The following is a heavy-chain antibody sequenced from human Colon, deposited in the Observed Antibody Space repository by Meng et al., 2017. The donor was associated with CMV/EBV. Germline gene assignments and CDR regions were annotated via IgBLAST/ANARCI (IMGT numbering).Heavy chain of an antibody. Sequence: SLRLSCAPSGFTFSNYWMSWVRQAPGEGLEWVANINPNANANYYVDSVKGRFTISRDNAKSSLFLQMASLRAEDTAVYYCARIFCTTTDCYYDYWGRGTLVTVSS. CDR1: GFTFSNYW. D-gene: IGHD2-8*01. J-gene: IGHJ4*02. CDR2: INPNANAN. CDR3: ARIFCTTTDCYYDY. V-gene: IGHV3-7*01.